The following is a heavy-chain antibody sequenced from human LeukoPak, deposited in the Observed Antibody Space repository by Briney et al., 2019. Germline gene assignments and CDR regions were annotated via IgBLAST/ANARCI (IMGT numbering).Heavy chain of an antibody. J-gene: IGHJ4*02. Sequence: GGSLRLSCAVSGFTVSSNYMSWVRQAPGKGLEWVSIIYSGGYTFYADSVKGRFTISIDNSKNTLYLQMNSLRAEDTAVYYCARTAAGTFFDYWGQGTLVTVSS. CDR3: ARTAAGTFFDY. CDR1: GFTVSSNY. CDR2: IYSGGYT. V-gene: IGHV3-53*01. D-gene: IGHD6-13*01.